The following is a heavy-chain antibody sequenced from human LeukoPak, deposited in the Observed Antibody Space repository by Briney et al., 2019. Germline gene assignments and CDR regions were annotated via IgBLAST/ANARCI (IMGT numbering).Heavy chain of an antibody. CDR2: INPNSGGT. CDR3: ARDPSQLLYFSPYGMDV. J-gene: IGHJ6*02. D-gene: IGHD2-2*02. Sequence: GASVKVSCKASGYTFTGYYMHWVRQAPGQGLEWMGRINPNSGGTNYAQKFQGRVTMTRDTSISTAYMELSRLRSDDTAVYYCARDPSQLLYFSPYGMDVWGQGTTVTVSS. CDR1: GYTFTGYY. V-gene: IGHV1-2*06.